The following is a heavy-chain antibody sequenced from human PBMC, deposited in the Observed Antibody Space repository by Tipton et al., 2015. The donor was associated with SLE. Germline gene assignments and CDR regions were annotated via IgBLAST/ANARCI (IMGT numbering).Heavy chain of an antibody. CDR3: ARVKIWYYDVVTRYPVSSYDL. D-gene: IGHD3-9*01. J-gene: IGHJ3*01. CDR2: IWYDGSNA. V-gene: IGHV3-33*01. Sequence: SLRLSCAASGFTFSSYGMHWVRQAPGKGLEWVAVIWYDGSNAYYADSVKGRFTISRDNPKNTLYLQMDSLRAEDTAVYYCARVKIWYYDVVTRYPVSSYDLWGQGTTVTVSS. CDR1: GFTFSSYG.